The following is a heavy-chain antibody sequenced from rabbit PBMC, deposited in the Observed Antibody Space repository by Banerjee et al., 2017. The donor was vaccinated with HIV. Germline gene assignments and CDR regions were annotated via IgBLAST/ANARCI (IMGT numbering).Heavy chain of an antibody. CDR1: GFDFSTNA. CDR2: IYNGDGST. CDR3: ARYDSSSGGYKL. J-gene: IGHJ4*01. Sequence: QEQLVESGGGLVQPEGSLTLTCKASGFDFSTNAMCWVRQTPGKGPEWIACIYNGDGSTYYASWAKGRFTISKTSSTTVTLQMTSLTAADTATYFCARYDSSSGGYKLWGPGTLVTVS. V-gene: IGHV1S47*01. D-gene: IGHD1-1*01.